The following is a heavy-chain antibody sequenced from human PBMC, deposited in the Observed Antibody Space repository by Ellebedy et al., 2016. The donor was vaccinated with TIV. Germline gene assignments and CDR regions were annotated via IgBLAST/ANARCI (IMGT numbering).Heavy chain of an antibody. J-gene: IGHJ6*02. Sequence: AASVKVSCKASGYTFTSYDIHWVRQATGQGLDWTGWMNPNSCDTEYAQKFQGRVSMTMNTSITTAFMELSSLRSEDTAVYYCARGPFMITFGGVIMDVWGQGTTVTVSS. CDR1: GYTFTSYD. V-gene: IGHV1-8*01. D-gene: IGHD3-16*02. CDR2: MNPNSCDT. CDR3: ARGPFMITFGGVIMDV.